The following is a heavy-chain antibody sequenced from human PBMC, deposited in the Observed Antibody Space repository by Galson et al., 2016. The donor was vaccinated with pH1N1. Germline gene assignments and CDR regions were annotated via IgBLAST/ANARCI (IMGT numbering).Heavy chain of an antibody. D-gene: IGHD4-17*01. J-gene: IGHJ5*02. CDR2: IIPIFGTA. Sequence: SVKVSCKASGGTFSSYGISWVRQAPGQGLEWMGRIIPIFGTANYAQKFQGRVTITADESTSTACMELSSLRSEDTAVYYCARWDYGDYVGWFDPWGQGTLVTVSS. CDR1: GGTFSSYG. CDR3: ARWDYGDYVGWFDP. V-gene: IGHV1-69*13.